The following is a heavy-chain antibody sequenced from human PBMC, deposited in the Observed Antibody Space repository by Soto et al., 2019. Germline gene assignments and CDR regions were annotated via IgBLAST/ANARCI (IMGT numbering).Heavy chain of an antibody. CDR1: SGSISSSNW. V-gene: IGHV4-4*02. CDR3: ARSRYCSGGSCYPFDY. J-gene: IGHJ4*02. D-gene: IGHD2-15*01. Sequence: QVQLQESGPGLVKPSGTLSLTCAVSSGSISSSNWWSWVRQPPGKGLEWIGEIYHSGSTNYNPSLKSRVTISVNKSKNQFSLKLSSVTAADTAVYYCARSRYCSGGSCYPFDYWGQGTLVTVSS. CDR2: IYHSGST.